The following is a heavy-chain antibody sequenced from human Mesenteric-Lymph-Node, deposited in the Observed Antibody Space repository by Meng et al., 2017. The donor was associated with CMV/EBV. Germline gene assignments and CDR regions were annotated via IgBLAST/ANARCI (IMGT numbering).Heavy chain of an antibody. D-gene: IGHD6-6*01. CDR1: GGTFSSYA. CDR2: IIPILGIA. Sequence: SVKVSCKASGGTFSSYAISWVRQAPGQGLEWMGGIIPILGIANYAQKFQGRVTITADKSTSTAYMELSSLRSEDTAVYYCAREREVSGSSSSGMDVWGQGTTVTVSS. V-gene: IGHV1-69*10. CDR3: AREREVSGSSSSGMDV. J-gene: IGHJ6*02.